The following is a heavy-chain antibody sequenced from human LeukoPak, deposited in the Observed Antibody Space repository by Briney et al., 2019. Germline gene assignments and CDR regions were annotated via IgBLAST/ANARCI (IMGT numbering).Heavy chain of an antibody. V-gene: IGHV4-61*02. J-gene: IGHJ4*02. D-gene: IGHD2-15*01. CDR1: GGSISSGSYY. CDR2: IYTSGST. Sequence: SETLSLTCTVSGGSISSGSYYWSWIWQPAGKGLEWIGRIYTSGSTNYNPSLKSRVTISLAASKNQFSLKLTSVTAADTAVYYCSREGYENGDYWGQGTLVTVSS. CDR3: SREGYENGDY.